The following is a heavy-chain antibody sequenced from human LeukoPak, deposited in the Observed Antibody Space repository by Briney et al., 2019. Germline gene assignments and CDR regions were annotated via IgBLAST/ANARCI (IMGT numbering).Heavy chain of an antibody. Sequence: GGSLRLSCAASGFAFSSFAMGWVRPSPGKGLEWLSTINGGGNTTFYSDSVKGRFTISRDNSKNTLYLHMDSLRPDDTARYYCTKELHVAVAVADYYYFYMDVWGRGTAVTVSS. CDR1: GFAFSSFA. V-gene: IGHV3-23*01. J-gene: IGHJ6*03. CDR2: INGGGNTT. CDR3: TKELHVAVAVADYYYFYMDV. D-gene: IGHD6-19*01.